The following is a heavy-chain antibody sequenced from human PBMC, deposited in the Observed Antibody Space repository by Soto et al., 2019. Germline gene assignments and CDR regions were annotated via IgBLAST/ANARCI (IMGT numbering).Heavy chain of an antibody. D-gene: IGHD2-21*02. J-gene: IGHJ4*02. CDR2: INAGNGNT. V-gene: IGHV1-3*05. CDR1: GYTFTSYA. Sequence: QVQLVQSGAEEKKPGDSVKVSCKASGYTFTSYAMQRVRQAPGQRLEWMGWINAGNGNTKYSQKFQGRVTITRDTSAGPAYMEMSSLRSEDTSLYYCARSIVVVTALDSWGQGTLVTVSS. CDR3: ARSIVVVTALDS.